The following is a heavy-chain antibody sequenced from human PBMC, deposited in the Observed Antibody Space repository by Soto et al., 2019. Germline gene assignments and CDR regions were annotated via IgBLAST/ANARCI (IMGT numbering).Heavy chain of an antibody. CDR3: AKADFLWSDDQPYHFDY. Sequence: EVQLLDSGGGLVQPGGSLRLSCAASGFTFSNYAMTWVRQGPGKGLEWVSGISGSGGRSYYADSVKGRFTISRDNSKSTLYLHMISLTAEETPVYYCAKADFLWSDDQPYHFDYWDQAPLLPFSS. D-gene: IGHD2-2*01. J-gene: IGHJ4*02. CDR2: ISGSGGRS. CDR1: GFTFSNYA. V-gene: IGHV3-23*01.